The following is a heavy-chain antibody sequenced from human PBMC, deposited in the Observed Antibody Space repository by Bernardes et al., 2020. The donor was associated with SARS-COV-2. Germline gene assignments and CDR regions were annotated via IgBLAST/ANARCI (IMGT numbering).Heavy chain of an antibody. CDR1: GFTFDDYA. CDR2: ISWNSGSI. J-gene: IGHJ4*02. CDR3: ARDLGSDTVLMPAALPGDC. D-gene: IGHD2-8*01. V-gene: IGHV3-9*01. Sequence: GGSLRLSCAASGFTFDDYAMHWVRQAPGKGLEWVSGISWNSGSIGYADSVKGRFTISRDNAKNSLYLQMDSLRAEDTAVYYCARDLGSDTVLMPAALPGDCWGQGTRVTVSS.